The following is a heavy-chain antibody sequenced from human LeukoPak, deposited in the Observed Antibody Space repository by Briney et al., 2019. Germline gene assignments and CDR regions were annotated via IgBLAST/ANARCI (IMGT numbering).Heavy chain of an antibody. V-gene: IGHV3-74*01. J-gene: IGHJ4*02. CDR1: GFTFSSYW. D-gene: IGHD2-2*01. CDR2: INVDGSRT. Sequence: GGSLRLSCAASGFTFSSYWMHWVRHAPGKGLVWVSRINVDGSRTAYADSVRGRFTISRDNAKNTLYLQMNSLRAEDTAVYYCARDRCSDNSCYVPHWGQGTLVTVSS. CDR3: ARDRCSDNSCYVPH.